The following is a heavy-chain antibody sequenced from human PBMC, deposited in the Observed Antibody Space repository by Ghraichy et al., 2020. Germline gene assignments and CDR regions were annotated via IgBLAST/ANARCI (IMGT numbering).Heavy chain of an antibody. D-gene: IGHD3-22*01. CDR2: ICDIGST. CDR1: GVSMSSSC. J-gene: IGHJ6*01. Sequence: SETLSLTCTVSGVSMSSSCWNWIRQSLWNGLEWIGYICDIGSTNYNPSLKIRVTISEDTSKHQFSLNLNSVTAADTDVYYSAGHKIDRAGSNGMDAWGQGNRVP. V-gene: IGHV4-59*01. CDR3: AGHKIDRAGSNGMDA.